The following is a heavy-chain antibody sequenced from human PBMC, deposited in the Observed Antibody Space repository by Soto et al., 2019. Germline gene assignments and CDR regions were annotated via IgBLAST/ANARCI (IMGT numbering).Heavy chain of an antibody. CDR3: ARGVGSGSYYNQYNWFDP. V-gene: IGHV1-18*01. D-gene: IGHD3-10*01. J-gene: IGHJ5*02. CDR2: INVYNGNT. CDR1: GYTFTNYG. Sequence: QVQLVQSGGEVKKPGASVKVSCKASGYTFTNYGISWVRQAPGQGLEWMGWINVYNGNTKYAQKDQDTVTMNTDRYTSTAYMELSSLRSDDTAVYYCARGVGSGSYYNQYNWFDPWGQGTLVTVSS.